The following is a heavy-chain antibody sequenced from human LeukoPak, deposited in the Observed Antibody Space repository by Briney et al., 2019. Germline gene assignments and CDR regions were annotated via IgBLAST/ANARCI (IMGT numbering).Heavy chain of an antibody. CDR1: GFTFNNYA. CDR3: ARGYCSGGSCHYYFDY. J-gene: IGHJ4*02. Sequence: GGSLRLSCAASGFTFNNYAMNWVRQAPGKGLEWVSYISSSSSTIYYADSVKGRFTISRDNAKNSLYLQMNSLRAEDTAVYYCARGYCSGGSCHYYFDYWGQGTLVTVSS. D-gene: IGHD2-15*01. V-gene: IGHV3-48*01. CDR2: ISSSSSTI.